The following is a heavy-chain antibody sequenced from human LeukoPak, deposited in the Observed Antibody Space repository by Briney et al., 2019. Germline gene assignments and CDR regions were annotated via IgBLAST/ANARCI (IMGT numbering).Heavy chain of an antibody. CDR2: ISGSGGST. Sequence: GGSLRLSCAASGFTFDDYAIHWVRQAPGEGLEWVFLISGSGGSTYYADSAKGRFTISRDNSKNTLYLQMNSLRAEDTAVYYCAHQSDDILTGQFDYWGQGTLVTVSS. V-gene: IGHV3-23*01. CDR3: AHQSDDILTGQFDY. CDR1: GFTFDDYA. J-gene: IGHJ4*02. D-gene: IGHD3-9*01.